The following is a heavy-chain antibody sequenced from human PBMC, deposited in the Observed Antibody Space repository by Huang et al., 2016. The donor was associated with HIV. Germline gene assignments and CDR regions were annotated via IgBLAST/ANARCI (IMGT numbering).Heavy chain of an antibody. CDR3: AKGRRAFDV. V-gene: IGHV5-51*03. CDR1: GYSFSIYW. J-gene: IGHJ3*01. CDR2: IYPIDSKS. Sequence: EVQLVQSGAEVKKPGESLKISCTGSGYSFSIYWIAWVRQMPGKGLEWMCIIYPIDSKSTYSPSFEGHVSISVDKSINTVYLHWSSLKASDTAIYYCAKGRRAFDVWGQGTWVTVSS.